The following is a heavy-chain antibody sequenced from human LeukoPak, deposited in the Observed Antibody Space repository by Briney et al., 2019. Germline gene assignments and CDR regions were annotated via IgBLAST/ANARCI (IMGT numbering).Heavy chain of an antibody. CDR2: IYCSGST. V-gene: IGHV4-59*01. CDR1: GGSISSYY. J-gene: IGHJ4*02. CDR3: ARAENSSSSEYFDY. Sequence: SETLSLTCTVSGGSISSYYWSWIRQPPGKGLEWIVYIYCSGSTNYNPSLKSRVTISVDTSKNKFSLKLSSVTAADTAVYYCARAENSSSSEYFDYWGQGTLVTVSS. D-gene: IGHD6-6*01.